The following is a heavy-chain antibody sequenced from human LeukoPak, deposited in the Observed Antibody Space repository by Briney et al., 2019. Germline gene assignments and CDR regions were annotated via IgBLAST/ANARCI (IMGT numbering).Heavy chain of an antibody. CDR1: GYTFTSNY. J-gene: IGHJ4*02. D-gene: IGHD5-18*01. CDR3: ARGTGEGYTYGRYYFDY. V-gene: IGHV1-46*01. CDR2: ISPSGGST. Sequence: ASVKVSCKAFGYTFTSNYMHWVRQAPGQGPEWMGVISPSGGSTTYAQKFQGRVTMTRDTSICTAYVELSRLRSDDTAVYYCARGTGEGYTYGRYYFDYWGQGTLVTVSS.